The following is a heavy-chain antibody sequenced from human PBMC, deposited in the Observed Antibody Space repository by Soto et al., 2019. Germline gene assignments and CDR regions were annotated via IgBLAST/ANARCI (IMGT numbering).Heavy chain of an antibody. CDR3: ARVGVEDCSSTSCYFTFFDY. CDR2: IWYDGSNK. Sequence: QVQLVESGGGVVQPGRSLRLSCAASGFTFSSYGMHWVRQAPGKGLEWVAVIWYDGSNKYYADSVKGRFTISRDNSKNTLYLQMNSLRAEDTAVYYCARVGVEDCSSTSCYFTFFDYWGQGTLVTVSS. D-gene: IGHD2-2*01. J-gene: IGHJ4*02. V-gene: IGHV3-33*01. CDR1: GFTFSSYG.